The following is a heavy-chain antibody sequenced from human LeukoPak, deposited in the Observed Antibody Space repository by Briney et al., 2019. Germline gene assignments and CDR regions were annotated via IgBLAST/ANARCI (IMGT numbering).Heavy chain of an antibody. CDR2: ISSSGSTI. V-gene: IGHV3-48*03. J-gene: IGHJ4*02. Sequence: GGSLRLSCAASGFTFSSYEMNWVRQAPGKGLEWVSYISSSGSTIYYADSVKGRFTISRDNAKNSLYLQMNSLRAEDTAVYYCARTVTTDDYWGQGTLVTVSS. CDR1: GFTFSSYE. D-gene: IGHD4-11*01. CDR3: ARTVTTDDY.